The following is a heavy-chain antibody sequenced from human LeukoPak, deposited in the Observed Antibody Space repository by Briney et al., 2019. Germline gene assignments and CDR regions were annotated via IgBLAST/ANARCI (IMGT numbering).Heavy chain of an antibody. Sequence: GGSLRLSCAASGFTFSSYAMSWVRQAPGKGLEWVSTVSYNGGTTYYADSVKGRFTLSRDNSMNTLYLQMNSLRAEDTAVYYCARGLELGEKPFDYWGQGTLVTVSS. CDR1: GFTFSSYA. V-gene: IGHV3-23*01. CDR2: VSYNGGTT. D-gene: IGHD1-7*01. CDR3: ARGLELGEKPFDY. J-gene: IGHJ4*02.